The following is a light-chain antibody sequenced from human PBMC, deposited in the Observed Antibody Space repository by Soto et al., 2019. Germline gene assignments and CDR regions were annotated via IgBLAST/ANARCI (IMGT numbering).Light chain of an antibody. CDR3: QQYNSWPGT. CDR2: DAS. V-gene: IGKV3-15*01. Sequence: EIVMTQSPATLSVSPGERASLSCRASQSVSSNLAWYQQTPGQAPRLLIFDASNRATGVPARFSGSGSGTRFTLTVSSLKSEDCAVDYCQQYNSWPGTVGQGTKVDIK. CDR1: QSVSSN. J-gene: IGKJ1*01.